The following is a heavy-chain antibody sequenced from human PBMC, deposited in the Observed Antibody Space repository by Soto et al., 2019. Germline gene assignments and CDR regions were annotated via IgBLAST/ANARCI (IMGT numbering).Heavy chain of an antibody. CDR1: GYTFTSYG. J-gene: IGHJ4*02. CDR2: INTYNGNT. V-gene: IGHV1-18*04. Sequence: VASVKVSCKASGYTFTSYGISWVRQAPGQGLEWMGWINTYNGNTNYAQKLQGRVTMTTDTSTSTVHMELRSLRSDDTAVYYCGRDLYCSSSSCYLDYWGQGTLVTVSS. D-gene: IGHD2-2*01. CDR3: GRDLYCSSSSCYLDY.